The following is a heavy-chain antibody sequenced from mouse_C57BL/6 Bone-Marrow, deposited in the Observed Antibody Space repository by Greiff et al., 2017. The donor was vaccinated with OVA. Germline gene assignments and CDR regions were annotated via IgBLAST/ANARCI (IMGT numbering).Heavy chain of an antibody. Sequence: EVHLVESGGGLVKPGGSLKLSCAASGFTFSDYGMHWVRQAPEKGLEWVAYISSGSSTIYYADTVKGRLPISRDNDKNTLLLQMTSLRSEDTAMYYCARSDYDYFDYWGQGTTLTVSS. CDR1: GFTFSDYG. CDR2: ISSGSSTI. J-gene: IGHJ2*01. D-gene: IGHD2-4*01. CDR3: ARSDYDYFDY. V-gene: IGHV5-17*01.